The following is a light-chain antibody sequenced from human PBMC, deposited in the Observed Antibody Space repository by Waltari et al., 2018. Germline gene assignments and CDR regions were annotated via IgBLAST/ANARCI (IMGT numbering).Light chain of an antibody. CDR3: QQTFSIPRSS. J-gene: IGKJ2*01. Sequence: DIQMTQSPSSLSASVGDRVTITCRATQSINNYLNWYQHKPGRAPKLLTYAASSLQSGVPSRFPGSGSGTHFTLTITSLQPEDFATYYCQQTFSIPRSSFGQGTKLEIK. V-gene: IGKV1-39*01. CDR1: QSINNY. CDR2: AAS.